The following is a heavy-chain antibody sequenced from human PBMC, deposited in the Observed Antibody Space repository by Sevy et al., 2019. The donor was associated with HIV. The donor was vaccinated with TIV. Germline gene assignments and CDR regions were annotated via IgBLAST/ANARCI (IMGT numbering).Heavy chain of an antibody. CDR2: MYYSGST. V-gene: IGHV4-39*01. CDR3: TRRPRISYTVFGNYYFDY. Sequence: SETLSLTCTVSGGSIRDNTYFWGWIRQPPGKGLEWIGSMYYSGSTYYNPSLKSRVTISVDTSKNQFALKMISVTAADTAVYFCTRRPRISYTVFGNYYFDYWGQRTLVTVSS. D-gene: IGHD3-3*01. J-gene: IGHJ4*02. CDR1: GGSIRDNTYF.